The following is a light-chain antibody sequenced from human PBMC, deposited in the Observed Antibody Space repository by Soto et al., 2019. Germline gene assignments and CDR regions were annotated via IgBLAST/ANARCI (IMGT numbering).Light chain of an antibody. CDR2: DVS. CDR3: SSYTSSSTPDYV. CDR1: SSDVGGYNY. Sequence: SALTQPASVSGSPGQSITISCTGTSSDVGGYNYVSWYQQHPGKAPKLMIYDVSNRPSGVSNRFSGSKSGNTASLTISGLQDEDEADDYCSSYTSSSTPDYVFGPGTKLTVL. J-gene: IGLJ1*01. V-gene: IGLV2-14*01.